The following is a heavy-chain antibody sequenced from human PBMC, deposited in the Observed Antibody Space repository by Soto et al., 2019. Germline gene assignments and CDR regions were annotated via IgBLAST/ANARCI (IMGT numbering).Heavy chain of an antibody. CDR2: IIPIFGTA. D-gene: IGHD3-3*01. CDR3: ARAVRDYDFWSGSLLYYGMDG. CDR1: GGTFTRYG. J-gene: IGHJ6*02. Sequence: GASGKVSSKASGGTFTRYGISWGRPAPGQRVEWMGGIIPIFGTANYAQKFQGRVTITADESTSTAYMELSSLKSEDTAVYYCARAVRDYDFWSGSLLYYGMDGWGQGTTVTVSS. V-gene: IGHV1-69*13.